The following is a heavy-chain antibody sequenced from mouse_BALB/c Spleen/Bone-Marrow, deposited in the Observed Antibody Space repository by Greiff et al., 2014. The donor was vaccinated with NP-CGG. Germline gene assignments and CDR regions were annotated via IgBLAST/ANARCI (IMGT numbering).Heavy chain of an antibody. J-gene: IGHJ3*01. CDR1: GFNIKDTY. CDR3: ARYDYRYSWFAY. Sequence: EVQLQQSGAELVKPGASVKLSCTASGFNIKDTYMHWVKQRPEQGLEWIGRIDPANGNTKYDPKFQGKATITTDTSSNTAYLQLRSLTSEDTAVYYCARYDYRYSWFAYWGRGTLVTVSA. V-gene: IGHV14-3*02. D-gene: IGHD2-14*01. CDR2: IDPANGNT.